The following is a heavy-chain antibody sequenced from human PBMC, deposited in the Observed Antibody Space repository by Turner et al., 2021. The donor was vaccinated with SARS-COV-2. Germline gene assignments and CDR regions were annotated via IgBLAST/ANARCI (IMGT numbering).Heavy chain of an antibody. Sequence: QVQLVQSGAEMKKPGASVKVSCKASGYSFTGYYMHWVRQAPGQGLEWMGWINPNSGGTNYAQKFQGRVTMTRDTSISTAYMELSRLRSDDTAVYYCARVPHYYDSSGYYFNFDYWGQGTLVTVS. J-gene: IGHJ4*02. CDR1: GYSFTGYY. D-gene: IGHD3-22*01. V-gene: IGHV1-2*02. CDR3: ARVPHYYDSSGYYFNFDY. CDR2: INPNSGGT.